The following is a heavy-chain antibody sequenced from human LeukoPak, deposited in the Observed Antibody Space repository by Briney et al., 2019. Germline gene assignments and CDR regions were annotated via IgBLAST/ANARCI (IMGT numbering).Heavy chain of an antibody. V-gene: IGHV4-59*01. CDR2: IYYSGST. J-gene: IGHJ4*02. CDR1: GGSISSYY. D-gene: IGHD2-15*01. Sequence: SETLSLTCTVSGGSISSYYWSWIRQPPGKGLEWIGYIYYSGSTNYNPSLKSRVTISVDTSKNQFSLKLSSVTAADTAVYYCARGIGLLFDYWGQGTLVTVSS. CDR3: ARGIGLLFDY.